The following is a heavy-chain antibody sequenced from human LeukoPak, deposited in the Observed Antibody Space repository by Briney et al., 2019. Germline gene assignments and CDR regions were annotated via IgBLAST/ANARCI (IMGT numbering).Heavy chain of an antibody. CDR1: GYNFKNYG. Sequence: GGSLRLSCAASGYNFKNYGIHWVRQPPGKGLEWVAVIPHDAYNKHYADSVEGRFTISRDNSDTVYLQMISLRPEDTAMYYCVKSSGYSTYDHGDYWGQGTLVIVSS. D-gene: IGHD5-18*01. CDR3: VKSSGYSTYDHGDY. CDR2: IPHDAYNK. V-gene: IGHV3-30*02. J-gene: IGHJ4*02.